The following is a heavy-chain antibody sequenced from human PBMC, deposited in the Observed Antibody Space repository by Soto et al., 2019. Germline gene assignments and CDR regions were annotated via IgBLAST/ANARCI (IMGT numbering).Heavy chain of an antibody. CDR3: ARGGSLNWYFDL. D-gene: IGHD1-26*01. J-gene: IGHJ2*01. V-gene: IGHV3-74*01. CDR2: INSDGSST. Sequence: PGGSLSLSCAASGFHFSSYWMHWVRQAPGKGLVWVSRINSDGSSTSYADSVKGRFTISRDNAKNTLYLQMNSLRAEDTAVYYCARGGSLNWYFDLWGRGTLVTVSS. CDR1: GFHFSSYW.